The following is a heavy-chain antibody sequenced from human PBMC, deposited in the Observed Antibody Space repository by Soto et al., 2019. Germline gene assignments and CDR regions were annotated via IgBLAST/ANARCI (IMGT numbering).Heavy chain of an antibody. CDR1: GGTFSSYA. CDR3: ARESYYDSSGYYYYFDY. Sequence: SVKVSCKASGGTFSSYAISWVRQAPGQGLEWMGGIIPIFGTANYAQKFQGRVTITADKSTSTAYMELSSLRSEDTAVYYCARESYYDSSGYYYYFDYWGQGTLVTVSS. J-gene: IGHJ4*02. D-gene: IGHD3-22*01. V-gene: IGHV1-69*06. CDR2: IIPIFGTA.